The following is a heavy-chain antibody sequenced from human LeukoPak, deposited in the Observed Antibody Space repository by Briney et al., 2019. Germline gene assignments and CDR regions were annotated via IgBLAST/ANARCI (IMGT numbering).Heavy chain of an antibody. J-gene: IGHJ4*02. Sequence: SETLSLTCTVSGGSISSGDYYWSWIRQPPGKGLEWIGYIYYSGGTYYNPSLKSRVTISVDTSKNQFSLKLSSVTAADTAVYYCARTTAEPTYYFDYWGQGTLVTVSS. CDR3: ARTTAEPTYYFDY. D-gene: IGHD4-17*01. CDR2: IYYSGGT. V-gene: IGHV4-30-4*08. CDR1: GGSISSGDYY.